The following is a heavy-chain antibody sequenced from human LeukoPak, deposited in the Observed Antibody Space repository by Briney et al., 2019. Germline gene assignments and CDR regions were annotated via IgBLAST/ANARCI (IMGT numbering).Heavy chain of an antibody. J-gene: IGHJ6*03. CDR2: INWNGGST. D-gene: IGHD6-19*01. CDR3: ARDLFVAVAGYYYYYMDV. Sequence: GSLRLSCAAPGFTFDDYGMSWVRQAPGKGLEWVSGINWNGGSTGYADSVKGRFTISRDNAKNSLYLQMNSLRAEDTAVYYCARDLFVAVAGYYYYYMDVWGKGTAVTISS. CDR1: GFTFDDYG. V-gene: IGHV3-20*04.